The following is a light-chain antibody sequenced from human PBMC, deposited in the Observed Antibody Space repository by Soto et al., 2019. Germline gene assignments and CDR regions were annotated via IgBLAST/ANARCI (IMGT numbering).Light chain of an antibody. CDR1: QSVSSSF. CDR2: GAS. J-gene: IGKJ1*01. CDR3: QQYDSSPWT. Sequence: EIVLTQSPGTLSLSPGERATLSCRASQSVSSSFLAWYQQKPGQAPRLLIYGASSRATGIPDRFSGSGSGTAFTITISRLEPEDFAVYSCQQYDSSPWTFGQGTKVEIK. V-gene: IGKV3-20*01.